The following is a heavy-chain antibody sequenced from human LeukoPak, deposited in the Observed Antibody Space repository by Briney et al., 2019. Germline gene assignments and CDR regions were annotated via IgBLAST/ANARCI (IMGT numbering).Heavy chain of an antibody. J-gene: IGHJ4*02. CDR1: GGSFSGYY. CDR2: INQSGSA. CDR3: ARTTGFWSGYYPYYFDY. Sequence: PSETLSLTCAVYGGSFSGYYWSWIRQPPGKGLEWIGEINQSGSANYNPSLKSRVTISVDTSKNQFSLKLSSVTAADTAVYYCARTTGFWSGYYPYYFDYWGQGTLVTVSS. D-gene: IGHD3-3*01. V-gene: IGHV4-34*01.